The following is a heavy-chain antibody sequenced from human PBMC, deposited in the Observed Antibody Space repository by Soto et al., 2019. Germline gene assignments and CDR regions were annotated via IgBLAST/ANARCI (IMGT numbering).Heavy chain of an antibody. CDR1: GFIFENSG. J-gene: IGHJ5*02. Sequence: PGGSLRLSCAASGFIFENSGMSWVRQAPGKGLEWISSISGSGLKKYYADSVKGRFTISRDNSKSTVYLELNNLSAEDTAVYHCAKNQGVELVPLATVDWFDPWGQGSVVTVSS. CDR2: ISGSGLKK. D-gene: IGHD1-26*01. CDR3: AKNQGVELVPLATVDWFDP. V-gene: IGHV3-23*01.